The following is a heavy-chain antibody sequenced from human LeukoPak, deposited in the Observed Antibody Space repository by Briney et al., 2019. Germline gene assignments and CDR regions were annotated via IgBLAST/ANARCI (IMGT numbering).Heavy chain of an antibody. D-gene: IGHD6-13*01. CDR2: TYYRSKWYN. J-gene: IGHJ4*02. V-gene: IGHV6-1*01. Sequence: SQTLSLTCAISGDSVSSNSVAWNWIRQSPSRGLEWLGRTYYRSKWYNDYAVSVKSRITINPDTSKNQFSLQLNSVTPEDTAVYYCASSSSWYGVDFDYWGQGTLVTVSS. CDR1: GDSVSSNSVA. CDR3: ASSSSWYGVDFDY.